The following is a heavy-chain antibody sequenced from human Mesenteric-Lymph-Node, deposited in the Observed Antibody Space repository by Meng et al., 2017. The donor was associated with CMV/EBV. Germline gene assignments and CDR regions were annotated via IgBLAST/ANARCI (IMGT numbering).Heavy chain of an antibody. D-gene: IGHD2-2*01. J-gene: IGHJ6*02. CDR3: ARGRLRYCSSTSCPRGYYYYGMDV. V-gene: IGHV4-34*01. CDR1: GGSFSGYY. Sequence: SETLSLTCAVYGGSFSGYYWSWIRQPPGKGLEWIGEINHSGSTNYNPSLKSRVTISVDTSKNQFSLKLSSVTAADTAVYCCARGRLRYCSSTSCPRGYYYYGMDVWGQGTTVTVSS. CDR2: INHSGST.